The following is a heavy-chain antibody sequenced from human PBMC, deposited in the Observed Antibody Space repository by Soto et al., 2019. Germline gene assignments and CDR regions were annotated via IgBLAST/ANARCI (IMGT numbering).Heavy chain of an antibody. V-gene: IGHV3-23*01. Sequence: EVQLLESGGGLVQPGGSLRLSCAASGFTFSSYAMSWVRQAPGKGLEWVSAISGSGGTTYYADSVKGRFTFSRDNSKNTLYMQMNSLSVEDTAVYYCANTANVWFSAFDIWGQGTMVTVSS. J-gene: IGHJ3*02. CDR1: GFTFSSYA. D-gene: IGHD3-10*01. CDR2: ISGSGGTT. CDR3: ANTANVWFSAFDI.